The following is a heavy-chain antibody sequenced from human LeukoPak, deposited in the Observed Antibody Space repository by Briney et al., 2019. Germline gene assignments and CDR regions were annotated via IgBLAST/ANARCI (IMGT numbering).Heavy chain of an antibody. CDR3: ARDYVKERATAEY. CDR2: IYYSGST. D-gene: IGHD1-26*01. V-gene: IGHV4-39*07. Sequence: SETLSLTCTVSGGSISSSSYYWGWIRQPPGKGLEWIGSIYYSGSTYYNPSLKSRVTISVDTSKNQFSLKLSSVTAEDTAVYYCARDYVKERATAEYWGQGTLVTVSS. CDR1: GGSISSSSYY. J-gene: IGHJ4*02.